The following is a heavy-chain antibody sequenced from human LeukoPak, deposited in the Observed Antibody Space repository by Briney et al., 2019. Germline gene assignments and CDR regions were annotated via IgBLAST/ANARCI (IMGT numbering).Heavy chain of an antibody. D-gene: IGHD3-3*01. Sequence: PGGSLRLSCAASGFTFSSYGMHWVRQAPGKGLEWVAVIWYDGSNKYHADSVKGRFTISRDNSKNTLYLQMNSLRAEDTAVYYCAKIPSEWSSGDDYWGQGTLVTVSS. J-gene: IGHJ4*02. V-gene: IGHV3-33*06. CDR2: IWYDGSNK. CDR1: GFTFSSYG. CDR3: AKIPSEWSSGDDY.